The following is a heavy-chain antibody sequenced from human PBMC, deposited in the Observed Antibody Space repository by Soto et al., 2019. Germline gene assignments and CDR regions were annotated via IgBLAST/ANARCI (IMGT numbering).Heavy chain of an antibody. Sequence: PSETLSLTCTVSGGSISSYYWSWIRQPPGKGLEWIWYIYYSGSTNYNPSLKSRVTISVDTSKNQFSLKLSSVTAADTAVYYCARDQVGITGTYSWFDPWGQGTLVTVSS. D-gene: IGHD1-20*01. V-gene: IGHV4-59*01. J-gene: IGHJ5*02. CDR1: GGSISSYY. CDR3: ARDQVGITGTYSWFDP. CDR2: IYYSGST.